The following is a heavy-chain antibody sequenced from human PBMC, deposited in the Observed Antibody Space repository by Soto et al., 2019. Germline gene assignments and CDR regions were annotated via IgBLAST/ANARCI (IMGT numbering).Heavy chain of an antibody. Sequence: SVKVSCKASGGTFSSYTISWVRQAPGQGLEWMGRIIPILGIANYAQKFQGRVTITADKSTSTAYMELSSLRSEDTAVYYCARALNYDFWSGYPFDYWGQGTLVTVSS. D-gene: IGHD3-3*01. J-gene: IGHJ4*02. CDR1: GGTFSSYT. CDR3: ARALNYDFWSGYPFDY. CDR2: IIPILGIA. V-gene: IGHV1-69*02.